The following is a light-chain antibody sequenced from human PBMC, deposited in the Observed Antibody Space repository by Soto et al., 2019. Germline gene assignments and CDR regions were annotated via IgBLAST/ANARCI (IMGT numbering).Light chain of an antibody. J-gene: IGKJ4*01. V-gene: IGKV1-9*01. CDR1: QGISTY. CDR3: QQFNSYPLT. CDR2: AAS. Sequence: DLQLTQSPSFLSASVGDRVTITCRASQGISTYLAWYQQTPGKAPKFLIYAASTLQSGVPSRFSGTGSGTEFTLTINSLQPEDFAIYYCQQFNSYPLTFGGGTKREIK.